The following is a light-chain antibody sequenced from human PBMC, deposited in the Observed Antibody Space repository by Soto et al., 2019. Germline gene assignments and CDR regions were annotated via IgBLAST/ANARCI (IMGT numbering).Light chain of an antibody. CDR1: QSISSF. V-gene: IGKV1-39*01. J-gene: IGKJ1*01. Sequence: DIQMTQSPSSLSASVGDRVTITCRASQSISSFLNWYQQKPGKAPDLLIYAASSLQSGVPSRFSGSGSGTDFTLTINSLPPEDFATYYCQQSYSIPLAFGQGTKVDIK. CDR3: QQSYSIPLA. CDR2: AAS.